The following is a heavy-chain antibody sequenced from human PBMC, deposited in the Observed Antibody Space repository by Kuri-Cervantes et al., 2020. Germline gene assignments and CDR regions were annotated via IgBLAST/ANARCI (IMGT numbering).Heavy chain of an antibody. Sequence: GGSLRLSCAASGFMFGDYAMHWVRQAPGKGLEWVSGISWNSGSIGYADSVKGRFTISRDNVKNSLYLQMNSLRAEDTALYYCAKATDSSGSYSTFDYWGQGTLVTVSS. CDR3: AKATDSSGSYSTFDY. J-gene: IGHJ4*02. CDR2: ISWNSGSI. D-gene: IGHD3-10*01. V-gene: IGHV3-9*01. CDR1: GFMFGDYA.